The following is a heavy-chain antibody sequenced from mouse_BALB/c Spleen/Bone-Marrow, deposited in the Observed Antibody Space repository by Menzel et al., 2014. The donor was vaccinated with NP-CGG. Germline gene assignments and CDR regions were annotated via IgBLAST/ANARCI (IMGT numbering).Heavy chain of an antibody. Sequence: VQLQQSGAELVKPGASVKMSCKASGYTFASYWMHWVKQRPGQGLEWIGTIDPSDSYTSCNQKFKGKATLTVDTSSSTAYMQLSSLTSEDSAVYYCTRRDTTVERAWFAYWGQGTLVTVSA. D-gene: IGHD1-1*01. V-gene: IGHV1S127*01. CDR2: IDPSDSYT. CDR3: TRRDTTVERAWFAY. J-gene: IGHJ3*01. CDR1: GYTFASYW.